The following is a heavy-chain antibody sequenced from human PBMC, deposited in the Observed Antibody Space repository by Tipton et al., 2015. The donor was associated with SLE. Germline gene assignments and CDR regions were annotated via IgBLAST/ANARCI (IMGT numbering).Heavy chain of an antibody. D-gene: IGHD6-13*01. CDR2: IYYSGST. CDR1: GRSMTSFS. CDR3: AREGSSWYYFDY. Sequence: LRLSCAVSGRSMTSFSWSWIRQPPGKGLEWIGYIYYSGSTNYNPSLKSRVTISVDTSKSQFSLKLSSVTAADTAVYYCAREGSSWYYFDYWGQGTLVTVSS. V-gene: IGHV4-59*01. J-gene: IGHJ4*02.